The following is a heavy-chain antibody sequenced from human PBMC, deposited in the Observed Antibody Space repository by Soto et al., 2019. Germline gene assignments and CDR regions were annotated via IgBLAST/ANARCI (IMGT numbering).Heavy chain of an antibody. CDR3: ARGRRGSGSHHYYMDV. J-gene: IGHJ6*03. D-gene: IGHD3-10*01. Sequence: QVQLVQSGAEVKKPGASVKVSCKASGYTFTSYDINWVRQATGQGLEWMGWMNPNSGNTGYAQKFQGRVTMTSNTSISTAYMELSSLRSEDTAVYYCARGRRGSGSHHYYMDVWGKGTTVTVSS. CDR1: GYTFTSYD. V-gene: IGHV1-8*01. CDR2: MNPNSGNT.